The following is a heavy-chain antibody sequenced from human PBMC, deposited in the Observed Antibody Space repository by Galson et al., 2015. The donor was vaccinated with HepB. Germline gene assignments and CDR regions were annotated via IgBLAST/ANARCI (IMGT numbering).Heavy chain of an antibody. V-gene: IGHV3-21*01. CDR1: GFTFSSYR. D-gene: IGHD3-16*01. Sequence: SLRLSCAASGFTFSSYRMNWVRQAPGKGLEWVSSISSSSSNIYYADSVKGRFTISRDNAKNSLYLQMNSLRAEDTAVYYCARVMGYYYNMDVWGKGTTVTVSS. J-gene: IGHJ6*03. CDR3: ARVMGYYYNMDV. CDR2: ISSSSSNI.